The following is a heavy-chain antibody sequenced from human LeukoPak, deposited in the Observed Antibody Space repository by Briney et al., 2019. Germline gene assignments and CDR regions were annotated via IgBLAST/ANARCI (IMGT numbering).Heavy chain of an antibody. V-gene: IGHV4-59*01. CDR2: IYYSGST. D-gene: IGHD2-15*01. CDR3: ARISGSSWFDP. CDR1: GGSISSYS. Sequence: PSETLSLTCTVSGGSISSYSWSWIRQPPGKGLEWIGYIYYSGSTNYNPSLKSRVTISVDTSKNQFSLKLSSVTAADTAVYYCARISGSSWFDPWGQGTLVTVSS. J-gene: IGHJ5*02.